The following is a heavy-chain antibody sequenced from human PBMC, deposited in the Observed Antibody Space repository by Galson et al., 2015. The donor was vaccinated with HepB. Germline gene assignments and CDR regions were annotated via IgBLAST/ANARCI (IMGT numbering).Heavy chain of an antibody. CDR3: AKNTGGTYYYGSGNYYWFDP. V-gene: IGHV4-59*01. D-gene: IGHD3-10*01. CDR2: IYYSGST. J-gene: IGHJ5*02. Sequence: ETLSLTCTVSGGSISNSYWSWIRQPPVKGLEWLGYIYYSGSTKYNPSLKSRVTISIDTSNSQFSLKLRSVTAADAAVYYCAKNTGGTYYYGSGNYYWFDPWGQGTLVTVSS. CDR1: GGSISNSY.